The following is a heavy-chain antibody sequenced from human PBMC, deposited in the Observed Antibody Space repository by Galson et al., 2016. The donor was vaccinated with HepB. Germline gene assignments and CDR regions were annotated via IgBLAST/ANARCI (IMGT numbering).Heavy chain of an antibody. Sequence: SCKASGYTFTSYGISWVRQAPGQGLEWMGWISASKGKTNYAQNLQGRATMTTDTYTSTVYMELRSLRSDDTAVYYCARDRDYLLDSWGQGTLVTVSP. CDR1: GYTFTSYG. V-gene: IGHV1-18*01. D-gene: IGHD5-24*01. CDR2: ISASKGKT. CDR3: ARDRDYLLDS. J-gene: IGHJ4*02.